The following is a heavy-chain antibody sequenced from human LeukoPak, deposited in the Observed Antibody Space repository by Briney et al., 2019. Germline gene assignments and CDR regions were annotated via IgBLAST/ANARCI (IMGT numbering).Heavy chain of an antibody. D-gene: IGHD4-17*01. CDR3: ARVRDGDYYDY. V-gene: IGHV3-33*01. CDR1: GFTFSSYG. CDR2: IWYDGSNK. J-gene: IGHJ4*02. Sequence: GGSLRLSCAASGFTFSSYGMHWVRQAPGKGLEWVAVIWYDGSNKYYADSVKGRFTISRDNSKNTLYLQMNSLRADDTAVYYCARVRDGDYYDYWGQGTQVTVSS.